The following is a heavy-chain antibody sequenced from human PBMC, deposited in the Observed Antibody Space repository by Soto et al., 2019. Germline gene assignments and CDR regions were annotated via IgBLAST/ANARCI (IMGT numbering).Heavy chain of an antibody. J-gene: IGHJ3*02. Sequence: QVQLVQSGAEVKKPGASVKVSCKASGYTFTSYAMHWVRQAPGQRLEWMGWINAGNGNTKYSQKFQGRVTITRDTSASTAYMELSSLRSEDTAVYYCARDVVEYSSGWFRYAFDIWGQGTMVTVSS. CDR1: GYTFTSYA. V-gene: IGHV1-3*01. CDR3: ARDVVEYSSGWFRYAFDI. D-gene: IGHD6-19*01. CDR2: INAGNGNT.